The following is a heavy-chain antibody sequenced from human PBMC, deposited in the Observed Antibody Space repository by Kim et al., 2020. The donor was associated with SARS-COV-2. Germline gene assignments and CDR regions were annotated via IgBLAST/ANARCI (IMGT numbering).Heavy chain of an antibody. CDR2: IYYSGST. Sequence: SETLSLTCTVSGGSISSSSYYWGWIRQPPGKGLEWIGSIYYSGSTYYNPSLKSRVTISVDTSKNQFSLKLSSVTAADTAVYYCARHDNGGSYCGGDCFFDYWGQGTLVTVSS. D-gene: IGHD2-21*02. J-gene: IGHJ4*02. CDR1: GGSISSSSYY. V-gene: IGHV4-39*01. CDR3: ARHDNGGSYCGGDCFFDY.